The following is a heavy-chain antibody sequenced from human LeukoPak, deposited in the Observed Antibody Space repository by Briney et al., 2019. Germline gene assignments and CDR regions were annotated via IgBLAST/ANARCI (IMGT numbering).Heavy chain of an antibody. CDR1: GGSISTYY. CDR2: SHYSGST. J-gene: IGHJ4*02. CDR3: ARRSQPFDY. V-gene: IGHV4-59*01. D-gene: IGHD3-10*01. Sequence: SETLSLTCTVSGGSISTYYWSWIRQPPGKGLEWIGYSHYSGSTNYNPSLKSRVTISVDTSKNQFSLRLSSVTAADTAVYYCARRSQPFDYWGQGTLVTVSS.